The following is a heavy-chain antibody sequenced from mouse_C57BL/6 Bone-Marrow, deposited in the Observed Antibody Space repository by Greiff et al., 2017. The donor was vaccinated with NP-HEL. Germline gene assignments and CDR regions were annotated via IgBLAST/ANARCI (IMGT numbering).Heavy chain of an antibody. CDR1: GFTFSSYA. CDR3: ARDYYGRNYAMDY. D-gene: IGHD1-1*01. CDR2: ISDGGSYT. Sequence: EVQVVESGGGLVKPGGSLKLSCAASGFTFSSYAMSWVRQTPEKRLEWVATISDGGSYTYYPDNVKGRFTISRDNAKNNLYLQMSHLKSEDTAMYYCARDYYGRNYAMDYWGQGTSVTVSS. J-gene: IGHJ4*01. V-gene: IGHV5-4*01.